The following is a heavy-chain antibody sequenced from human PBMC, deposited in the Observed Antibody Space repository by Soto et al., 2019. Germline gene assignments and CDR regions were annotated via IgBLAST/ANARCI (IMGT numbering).Heavy chain of an antibody. J-gene: IGHJ4*02. D-gene: IGHD1-26*01. CDR2: IKEDGSDI. CDR3: GRDSGTFHIDY. V-gene: IGHV3-7*04. Sequence: EVHLVESGGALVQPGGSLRLSCVASGFTFSSHWMTWVRQAPGKGLEWVANIKEDGSDIYYADSVKGRFTISRDNAKKSLYLQMNSVRAEDTAVYYGGRDSGTFHIDYWGQGTLVTVSS. CDR1: GFTFSSHW.